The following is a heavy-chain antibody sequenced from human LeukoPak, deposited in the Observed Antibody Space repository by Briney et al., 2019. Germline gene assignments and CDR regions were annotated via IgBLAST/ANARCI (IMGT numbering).Heavy chain of an antibody. Sequence: GGSLRLSCAASGFTFSIYGMHWVRQAPGKGLEWVAFIRYDGSTKYYADSVKGRFTISRDNSKNTLYLQMNSLRAEDTSVYYCARLREIPVFGVVTKSTSYFDYWGQGTLVTVSS. CDR1: GFTFSIYG. CDR3: ARLREIPVFGVVTKSTSYFDY. D-gene: IGHD3-3*01. CDR2: IRYDGSTK. J-gene: IGHJ4*02. V-gene: IGHV3-30*02.